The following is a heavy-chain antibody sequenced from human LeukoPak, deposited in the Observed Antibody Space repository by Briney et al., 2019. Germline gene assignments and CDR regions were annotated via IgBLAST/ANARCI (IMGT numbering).Heavy chain of an antibody. V-gene: IGHV4-34*01. Sequence: SETLSLTCAVDGGSFSGYYWSWIRQPPGKGLELIGEISHSGITNYNPSLKSRVTISVDTSKNQFSLKLSSVTAADTAVYYCARGNQLLYARDAFDIWGQGTMVTVSS. CDR1: GGSFSGYY. D-gene: IGHD2-2*02. J-gene: IGHJ3*02. CDR2: ISHSGIT. CDR3: ARGNQLLYARDAFDI.